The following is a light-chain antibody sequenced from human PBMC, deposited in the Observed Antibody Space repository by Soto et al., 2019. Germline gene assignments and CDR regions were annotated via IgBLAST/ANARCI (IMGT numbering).Light chain of an antibody. CDR3: QQYNNWPRT. CDR2: GAS. V-gene: IGKV3-15*01. Sequence: EIVMTQSPATLSVSPGERATLSCRASQSVSSNLAWYQQKPGQALRLLIYGASTRATGIPARFSGSGSGTDFTLTISGLQSEDFAVYYCQQYNNWPRTFGQGTKVEIK. J-gene: IGKJ1*01. CDR1: QSVSSN.